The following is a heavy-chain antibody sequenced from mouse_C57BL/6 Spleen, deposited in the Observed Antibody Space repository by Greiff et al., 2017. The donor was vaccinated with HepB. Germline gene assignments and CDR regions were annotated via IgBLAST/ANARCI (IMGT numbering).Heavy chain of an antibody. CDR1: GFTFSDYG. CDR3: ARLYDGYPYYFDY. D-gene: IGHD2-3*01. V-gene: IGHV5-17*01. J-gene: IGHJ2*01. CDR2: ISSGSSTI. Sequence: EVKLVESGGGLVKPGGSLKLSCAASGFTFSDYGMHWVRQAPEKGLEWVAYISSGSSTIYYADTVKGRFTISRDNARNTLFLQMTSLRSEDTAMYYCARLYDGYPYYFDYWGQGTTLTVSS.